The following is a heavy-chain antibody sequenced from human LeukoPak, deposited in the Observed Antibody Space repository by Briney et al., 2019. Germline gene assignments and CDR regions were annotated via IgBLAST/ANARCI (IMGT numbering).Heavy chain of an antibody. CDR1: GDSIGSSHW. Sequence: KPSGTLSLTCAVSGDSIGSSHWCRWFRQPPRKGLEGIGVIYLCGETAYYPSSNSRLTISIDKYKNQFSLRLTYVAAADTAVYYCAKDPHTGIAPDYWGQGTLVTVSS. J-gene: IGHJ4*02. CDR3: AKDPHTGIAPDY. D-gene: IGHD5-18*01. V-gene: IGHV4-4*02. CDR2: IYLCGET.